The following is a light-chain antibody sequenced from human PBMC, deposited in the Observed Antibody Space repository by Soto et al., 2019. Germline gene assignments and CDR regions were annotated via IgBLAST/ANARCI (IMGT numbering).Light chain of an antibody. Sequence: EIVMTQSPATLSVSPGERASLSCRARQSISTNLAWYQQKPGQAPRLLIYGASTRATGIPARFSGSGSGTEFTLTISSPQSEDFAVYYCQQYDKWPLTFGPGTKVDIE. CDR2: GAS. V-gene: IGKV3-15*01. CDR1: QSISTN. J-gene: IGKJ3*01. CDR3: QQYDKWPLT.